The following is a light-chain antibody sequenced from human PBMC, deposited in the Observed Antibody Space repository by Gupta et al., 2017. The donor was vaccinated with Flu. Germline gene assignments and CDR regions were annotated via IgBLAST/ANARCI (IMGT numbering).Light chain of an antibody. CDR1: QIVSSSH. CDR2: GAS. Sequence: EIVLTQSPGTLSLSPGERATLSCRASQIVSSSHLAWFQQKPGQSPRLLIYGASYRGSGFPDRFSGSGSGTEFTLTITTREPDDFAVYYCQHKGHSPWTFGQGTKVEIK. J-gene: IGKJ1*01. CDR3: QHKGHSPWT. V-gene: IGKV3-20*01.